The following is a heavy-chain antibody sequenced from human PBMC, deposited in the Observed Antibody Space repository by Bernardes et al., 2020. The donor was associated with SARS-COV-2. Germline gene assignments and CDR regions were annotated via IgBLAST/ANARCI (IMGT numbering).Heavy chain of an antibody. CDR1: GYTFTSYG. CDR3: ARDPGDCSSTSCYAITPFYYYYYGMDV. V-gene: IGHV1-18*01. J-gene: IGHJ6*02. D-gene: IGHD2-2*01. CDR2: ISAYNGNT. Sequence: AGVKVSCKASGYTFTSYGISWVRQAPGQGLEWMGWISAYNGNTNYAQKLQGRVTMTTDTSTSTAYMELRSLRSDDTAVYYCARDPGDCSSTSCYAITPFYYYYYGMDVWGQGTTVTVSS.